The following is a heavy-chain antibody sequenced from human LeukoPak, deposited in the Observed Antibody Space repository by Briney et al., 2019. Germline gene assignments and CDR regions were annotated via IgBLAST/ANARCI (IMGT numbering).Heavy chain of an antibody. D-gene: IGHD2-2*01. Sequence: GGSLRLSCAASGFTFSSYSMNWVRQAPGKGLEWVSYISSSSNTIYYADSVKGRFTISRDNAKNSLYLQMNSLRAEDTAVYYCARGAGYCSSTNCHLWFDYWGQGALVTVSS. CDR1: GFTFSSYS. V-gene: IGHV3-48*04. CDR3: ARGAGYCSSTNCHLWFDY. J-gene: IGHJ4*02. CDR2: ISSSSNTI.